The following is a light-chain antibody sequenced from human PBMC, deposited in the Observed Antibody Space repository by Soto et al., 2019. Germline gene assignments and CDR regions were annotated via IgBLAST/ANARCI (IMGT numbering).Light chain of an antibody. CDR1: QSVSNF. CDR3: QQRSIWPPWT. CDR2: DAS. V-gene: IGKV3-11*01. J-gene: IGKJ1*01. Sequence: EIVLTQSPATLSLSPGERASLTCRASQSVSNFLAWYQHQPGQAPRLLIYDASVRATGVPARFSGSGSGTDFSLTISSLEPEDFAIYYCQQRSIWPPWTFGQGTKVELK.